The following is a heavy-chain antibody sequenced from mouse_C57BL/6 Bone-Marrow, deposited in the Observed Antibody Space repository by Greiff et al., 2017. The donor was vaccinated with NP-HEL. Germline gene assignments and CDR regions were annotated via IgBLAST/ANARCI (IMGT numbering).Heavy chain of an antibody. D-gene: IGHD1-1*01. CDR1: GYTFTSYG. CDR3: ASSAGSSYYCAMDY. CDR2: IYPRSGNT. J-gene: IGHJ4*01. V-gene: IGHV1-81*01. Sequence: VHLVESGAELARPGASVKLSCKASGYTFTSYGISWVKQRTGQGLEWIGEIYPRSGNTNYNEKFKGKATLTADKSSSTAYMALRSLTSEDSAVSFSASSAGSSYYCAMDYWGQGTSVTVSS.